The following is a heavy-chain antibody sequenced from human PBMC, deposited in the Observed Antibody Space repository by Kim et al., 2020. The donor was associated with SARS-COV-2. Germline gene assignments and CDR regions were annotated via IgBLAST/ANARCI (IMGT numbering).Heavy chain of an antibody. V-gene: IGHV3-11*01. Sequence: RFTISRDNAKNSLYLQMNSLRAEDTAVYYCARGEVLWFGERNYYYYGMDVWGQGTTVTVSS. CDR3: ARGEVLWFGERNYYYYGMDV. J-gene: IGHJ6*02. D-gene: IGHD3-10*01.